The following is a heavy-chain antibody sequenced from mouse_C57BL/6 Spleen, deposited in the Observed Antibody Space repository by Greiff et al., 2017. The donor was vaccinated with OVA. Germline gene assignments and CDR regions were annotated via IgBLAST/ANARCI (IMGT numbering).Heavy chain of an antibody. Sequence: QVQLQQPGAELVKPGASVKLSCKASGYTFTSYWMHWVKQRPGRGREWIGRIDPNSGGTKYNEKFKSKATLTVDKPSSTAYMQLSSLTSEDSAVYYCARGFYYGPPYAMDYWGQGTSVTVSS. D-gene: IGHD2-1*01. J-gene: IGHJ4*01. CDR2: IDPNSGGT. V-gene: IGHV1-72*01. CDR3: ARGFYYGPPYAMDY. CDR1: GYTFTSYW.